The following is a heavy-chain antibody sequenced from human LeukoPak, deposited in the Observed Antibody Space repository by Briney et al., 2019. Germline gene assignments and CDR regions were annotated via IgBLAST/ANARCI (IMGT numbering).Heavy chain of an antibody. Sequence: GGSLRLPCAASGFTFSNYAMTWVRQAPGKGLAWVSSISKSDGATYYADSVKGRFTISRDNSKTTVYLHMDSLRVEDTAIYYCARGALIPDFRGQGTLVTVSS. CDR2: ISKSDGAT. V-gene: IGHV3-23*01. CDR1: GFTFSNYA. J-gene: IGHJ4*02. D-gene: IGHD2-21*01. CDR3: ARGALIPDF.